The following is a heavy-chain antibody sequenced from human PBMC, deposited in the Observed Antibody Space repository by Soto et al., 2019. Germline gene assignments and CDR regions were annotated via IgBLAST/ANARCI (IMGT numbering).Heavy chain of an antibody. CDR3: ARVRRNDASDYYGMDV. CDR2: ISSGSTTI. CDR1: GFSFSTST. Sequence: GWSLRLSCAASGFSFSTSTMNWVRQAPGKGLEWVSYISSGSTTIYYADSVKGRFTISRDNGKNSLYLQMNSLRDEDTAVYYCARVRRNDASDYYGMDVWGQGTTVAVCS. J-gene: IGHJ6*02. V-gene: IGHV3-48*02. D-gene: IGHD1-1*01.